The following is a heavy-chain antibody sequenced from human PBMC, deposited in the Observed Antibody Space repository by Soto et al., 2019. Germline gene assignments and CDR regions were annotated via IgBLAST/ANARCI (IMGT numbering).Heavy chain of an antibody. Sequence: SENIYITSKVYGGASNSGGYHWSGIRQYPGKGLEWIGHTFHSGSTNYNPSLQSRLTISVDTSKNQFSLHLISVTAADTAVYFCARGGVDTSLFDAWGPGTPVT. CDR3: ARGGVDTSLFDA. D-gene: IGHD5-18*01. J-gene: IGHJ5*02. CDR1: GGASNSGGYH. V-gene: IGHV4-31*03. CDR2: TFHSGST.